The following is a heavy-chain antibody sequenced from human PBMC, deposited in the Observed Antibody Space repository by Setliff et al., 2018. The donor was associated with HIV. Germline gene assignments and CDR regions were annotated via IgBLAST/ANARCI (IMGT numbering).Heavy chain of an antibody. Sequence: GGSLRLSCVVSGFTFRTYGMSWVRQAPGKGLEWVSGISGSGATTFYADSAKGRCTISRDNANNSLYLQMNNLRAEDTAVYYCARGFVLRFLEWSMPDAFDIWGQGTMVTVSS. V-gene: IGHV3-23*01. CDR1: GFTFRTYG. CDR3: ARGFVLRFLEWSMPDAFDI. J-gene: IGHJ3*02. D-gene: IGHD3-3*01. CDR2: ISGSGATT.